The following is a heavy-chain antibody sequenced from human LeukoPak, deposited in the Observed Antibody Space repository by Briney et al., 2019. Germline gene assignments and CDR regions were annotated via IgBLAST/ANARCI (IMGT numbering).Heavy chain of an antibody. D-gene: IGHD6-6*01. Sequence: ASVKVSCKASGYTFTSYYMHWVRQAPGQGLEWMGIINPSGGSTSYAQKFQGRVTMTRDTSTSTVYMELSSLRSEDMAVYYCAREGARYSSSSHGPFDYWGQGTLVTVSS. CDR3: AREGARYSSSSHGPFDY. CDR1: GYTFTSYY. V-gene: IGHV1-46*01. J-gene: IGHJ4*02. CDR2: INPSGGST.